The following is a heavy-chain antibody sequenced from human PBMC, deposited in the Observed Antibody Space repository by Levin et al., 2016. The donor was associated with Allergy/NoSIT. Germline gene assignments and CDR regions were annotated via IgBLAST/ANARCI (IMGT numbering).Heavy chain of an antibody. J-gene: IGHJ4*02. Sequence: GESLKISCAASGFTFSSYAMSWVRQAPGKGLEWVSAISGSGGSTYYADSVKGRFTISRDNSKNTLYLQMNSLRAEDTAVYYCGYSSSWPEPEGFDYWGQGTLVTVSS. CDR1: GFTFSSYA. CDR3: GYSSSWPEPEGFDY. CDR2: ISGSGGST. D-gene: IGHD6-13*01. V-gene: IGHV3-23*01.